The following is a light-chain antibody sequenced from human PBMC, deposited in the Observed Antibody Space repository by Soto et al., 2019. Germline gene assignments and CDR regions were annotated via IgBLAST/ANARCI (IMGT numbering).Light chain of an antibody. Sequence: IQLTQSPSSLSASLGDRVTITCRASQGVRSYLAWLQQRPGKAPKLLIFGASTLQNGVPARFSVGGFGTAFTLTITSLQPDDFATDYCQQYNSYSFGQGTKVDIK. CDR1: QGVRSY. CDR3: QQYNSYS. V-gene: IGKV1-9*01. J-gene: IGKJ1*01. CDR2: GAS.